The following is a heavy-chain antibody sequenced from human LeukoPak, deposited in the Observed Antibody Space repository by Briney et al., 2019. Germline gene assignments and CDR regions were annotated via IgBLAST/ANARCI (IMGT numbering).Heavy chain of an antibody. J-gene: IGHJ4*02. D-gene: IGHD5-12*01. V-gene: IGHV3-30*19. CDR2: VSYDGSEK. CDR3: ARDPGAMIQGAFDY. Sequence: PGGSLRLSCAASGFTFSSYGMHWVRQAPGKGLEWIAAVSYDGSEKYYADSVKGRFTISSDNSKNTLFLQMNSLRVDDTAIYYCARDPGAMIQGAFDYWGQGTLVTVSS. CDR1: GFTFSSYG.